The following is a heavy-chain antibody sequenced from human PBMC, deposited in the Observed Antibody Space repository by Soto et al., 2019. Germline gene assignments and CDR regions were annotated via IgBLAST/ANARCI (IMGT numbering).Heavy chain of an antibody. Sequence: GASVKVSCKASGGTFSSYAISWVRQAPGRGLEWMGGIIPIFGTANYAQKFQGRVTITADESTSTAYMELSSLRSEDTAVYYCARGVVVVSRNYYGMDVWGQGTTVTVSS. CDR2: IIPIFGTA. CDR1: GGTFSSYA. V-gene: IGHV1-69*13. D-gene: IGHD2-21*01. CDR3: ARGVVVVSRNYYGMDV. J-gene: IGHJ6*02.